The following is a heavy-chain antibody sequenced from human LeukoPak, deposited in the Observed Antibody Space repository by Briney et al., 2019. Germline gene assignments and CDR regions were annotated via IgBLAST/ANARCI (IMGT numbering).Heavy chain of an antibody. CDR2: IASDGSST. J-gene: IGHJ5*02. V-gene: IGHV3-74*01. Sequence: PGGSLRLSCAPSGFTFSRYSMNWVRQAPGKGLVWVSRIASDGSSTTYADSVKGRFSISRDNAKNTLYLQMNSLRAEDTAVYYCASRATVTTDRFWFDPWGQGTLVTVSS. D-gene: IGHD4-11*01. CDR1: GFTFSRYS. CDR3: ASRATVTTDRFWFDP.